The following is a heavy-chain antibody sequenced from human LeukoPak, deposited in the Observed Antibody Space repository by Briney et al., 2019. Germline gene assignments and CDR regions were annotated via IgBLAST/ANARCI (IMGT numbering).Heavy chain of an antibody. J-gene: IGHJ4*02. CDR1: GFCVSSNY. D-gene: IGHD2-21*02. CDR3: TTDEYCGGDCSPYGY. V-gene: IGHV3-66*01. Sequence: GGSLRLSCAASGFCVSSNYMSWVRRAPGKGLEWVSVIYSGGSTYYADSVKGRFTISRDNSKNTLYLQMNSLRAEDTAVYSCTTDEYCGGDCSPYGYWGQGTLVTVSS. CDR2: IYSGGST.